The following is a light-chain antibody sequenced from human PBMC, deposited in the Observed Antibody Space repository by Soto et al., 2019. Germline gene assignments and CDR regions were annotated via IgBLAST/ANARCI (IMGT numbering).Light chain of an antibody. CDR2: DVS. Sequence: QSVLTQPASVSGSPGQSITISCTGTSSDVGGYNPVSWYQQHPGKAPKLMIYDVSKRPSGVPDRFSGSKSGNTASLTISGLQAEDEADYYCCSYVGGYSYVFGIGTKVTVL. V-gene: IGLV2-11*01. CDR3: CSYVGGYSYV. CDR1: SSDVGGYNP. J-gene: IGLJ1*01.